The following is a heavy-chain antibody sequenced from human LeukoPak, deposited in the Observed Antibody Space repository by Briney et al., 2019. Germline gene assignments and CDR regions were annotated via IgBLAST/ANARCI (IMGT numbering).Heavy chain of an antibody. CDR2: IWYDGSNK. Sequence: RSLRLSCTASGLTFRNHGMHSVRPAPRKRLGWVAVIWYDGSNKYYADSVKGRFTISRDNSKNTLYLQMNSLRAEDTAIYYCVRDILSRYLDYWGQGTLVAVSS. CDR3: VRDILSRYLDY. CDR1: GLTFRNHG. D-gene: IGHD5/OR15-5a*01. V-gene: IGHV3-33*01. J-gene: IGHJ4*02.